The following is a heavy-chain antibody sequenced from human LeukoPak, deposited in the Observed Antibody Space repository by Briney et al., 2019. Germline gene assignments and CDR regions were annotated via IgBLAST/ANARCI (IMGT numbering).Heavy chain of an antibody. CDR3: ARYHMSVIVAEYYFDY. V-gene: IGHV1-46*01. CDR1: GYTFTSYY. CDR2: INPSGGST. D-gene: IGHD5-12*01. Sequence: ASVKVSCKASGYTFTSYYMHWVRQAPGQGLEWMGIINPSGGSTSYAQKFQGRVTMTRDTSTSTVYMELSRLRSDDTAVYYCARYHMSVIVAEYYFDYWGQGTLVTVSS. J-gene: IGHJ4*02.